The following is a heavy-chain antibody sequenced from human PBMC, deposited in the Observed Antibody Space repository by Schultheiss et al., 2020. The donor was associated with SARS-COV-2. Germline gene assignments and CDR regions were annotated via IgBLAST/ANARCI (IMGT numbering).Heavy chain of an antibody. V-gene: IGHV3-23*01. D-gene: IGHD5-24*01. CDR1: GFTFSTYV. CDR2: ISGSGGST. Sequence: GGSLRLSCVASGFTFSTYVMYWVRQSPEKGLEWVSAISGSGGSTYYADSVKGRFTISRDNSKNTLYLQMNSLRAEDTAVYYCARESRDGYTFYDYYGMDVWGQGTTVTVSS. CDR3: ARESRDGYTFYDYYGMDV. J-gene: IGHJ6*02.